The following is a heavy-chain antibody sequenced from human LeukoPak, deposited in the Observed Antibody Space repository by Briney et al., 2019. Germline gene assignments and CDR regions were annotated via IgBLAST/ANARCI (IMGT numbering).Heavy chain of an antibody. V-gene: IGHV4-34*01. CDR2: INHSGST. D-gene: IGHD3-3*01. CDR1: GGSFSGYY. J-gene: IGHJ5*02. Sequence: KPSETLSLTCAVYGGSFSGYYWSWIRQPPGKGLEWIGEINHSGSTNYSPSLKSRVTISVDTSKNQFSLKLSSVTAADTAVYYCARAHTYYDFWSGYSGSIRTSWFDPWGQGTLVTVSS. CDR3: ARAHTYYDFWSGYSGSIRTSWFDP.